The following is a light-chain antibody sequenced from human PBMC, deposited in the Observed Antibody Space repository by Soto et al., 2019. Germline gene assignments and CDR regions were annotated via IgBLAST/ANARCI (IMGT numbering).Light chain of an antibody. Sequence: EIVLTQSPGTLSLSPGARATLSCRASQSVSSSYLAWYQQKPGQAPRLLIYGASSRATGIPDRFSGSGSGTDFTLTISRLEPEDFAGYYCQQYPAPITFGQGTKVEIK. CDR3: QQYPAPIT. V-gene: IGKV3-20*01. J-gene: IGKJ1*01. CDR1: QSVSSSY. CDR2: GAS.